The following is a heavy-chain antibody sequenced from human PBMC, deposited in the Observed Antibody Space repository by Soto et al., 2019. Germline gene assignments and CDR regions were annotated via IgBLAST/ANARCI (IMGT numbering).Heavy chain of an antibody. V-gene: IGHV4-39*01. D-gene: IGHD6-19*01. CDR3: ARQAVDEGYSSGWYFDS. CDR2: VSYNVRT. J-gene: IGHJ4*02. Sequence: QLQLQESGPGLVKPSETLFLTCTVSGGSISSRSYFWGWIRQPPGKGLEWIGSVSYNVRTYYNPSLTCRLTISVDTSKNQFFLKLSCVTAADTAVYYCARQAVDEGYSSGWYFDSWGQGTLVTVSS. CDR1: GGSISSRSYF.